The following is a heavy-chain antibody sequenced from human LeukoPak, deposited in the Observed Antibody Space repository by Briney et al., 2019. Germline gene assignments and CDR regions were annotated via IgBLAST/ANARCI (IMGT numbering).Heavy chain of an antibody. D-gene: IGHD3-3*01. CDR3: ARSSLWSGYPFDY. CDR1: GGSFSGYY. CDR2: INHSGST. Sequence: SETLSLTCAVYGGSFSGYYWSWIRQPPGKGLEWIGEINHSGSTNYNPSLKSRVTISVDTSKNQFSLKLSSVTAADTAVYYCARSSLWSGYPFDYWGQGTLVTVSS. J-gene: IGHJ4*02. V-gene: IGHV4-34*01.